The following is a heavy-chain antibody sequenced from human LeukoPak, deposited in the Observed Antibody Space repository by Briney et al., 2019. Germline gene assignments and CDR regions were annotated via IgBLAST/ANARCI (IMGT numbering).Heavy chain of an antibody. V-gene: IGHV3-21*01. Sequence: GGSLTLSCAASGFTFSSYSMNWVRQAPGKGLEWVSSISSSSSYIYYPDSVKGRFTISRDNANNSLYLQMNSLRAEDTAVYYCARDQGVADLRVYYYYGMDVWGQGTTVTVSS. J-gene: IGHJ6*02. D-gene: IGHD2-15*01. CDR1: GFTFSSYS. CDR2: ISSSSSYI. CDR3: ARDQGVADLRVYYYYGMDV.